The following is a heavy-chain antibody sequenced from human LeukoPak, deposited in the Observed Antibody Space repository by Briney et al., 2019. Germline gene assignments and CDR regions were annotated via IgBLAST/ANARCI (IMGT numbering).Heavy chain of an antibody. V-gene: IGHV3-23*01. CDR2: IGGSGDST. CDR1: GFTFRSYA. Sequence: GGSLRLSCAAPGFTFRSYAMSWVRQAPGKGLEWVSAIGGSGDSTYCAVSVKGRFTISRDNSKNTLYLQMNSLRAEDTAVYYCAKDLSGSSIERGYMDVWGKGTTVTVSS. CDR3: AKDLSGSSIERGYMDV. D-gene: IGHD1-26*01. J-gene: IGHJ6*03.